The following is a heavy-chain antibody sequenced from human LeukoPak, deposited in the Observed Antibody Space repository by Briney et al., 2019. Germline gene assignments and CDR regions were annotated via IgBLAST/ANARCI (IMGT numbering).Heavy chain of an antibody. J-gene: IGHJ6*03. CDR1: EFTFSSSG. D-gene: IGHD3-22*01. CDR2: IRHDGSNK. Sequence: GGSLRLSCAASEFTFSSSGIHWVRQAQGKGLEWVAFIRHDGSNKYYADSVKGRFTISRDNSKNTLYLQMNSLRAEDTAVYYCAKEGMVVISTYYYYMDVWGKGTTVTVSS. V-gene: IGHV3-30*02. CDR3: AKEGMVVISTYYYYMDV.